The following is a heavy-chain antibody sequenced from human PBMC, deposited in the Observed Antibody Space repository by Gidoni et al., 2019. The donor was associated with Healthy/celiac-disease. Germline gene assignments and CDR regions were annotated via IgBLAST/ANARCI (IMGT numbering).Heavy chain of an antibody. D-gene: IGHD2-2*01. V-gene: IGHV4-59*01. CDR2: IYYSVST. J-gene: IGHJ3*02. Sequence: QVQLQESGPGLVKPSETLPLTCTVSGGSISSYYWSWIRQPPGTGLEWIGYIYYSVSTNYNPSLKSRVTISVDTSKNQFSLKLSSVTAADTAVYCCARRGSSTSRYRSLAFDIWGQGTMVTVSS. CDR1: GGSISSYY. CDR3: ARRGSSTSRYRSLAFDI.